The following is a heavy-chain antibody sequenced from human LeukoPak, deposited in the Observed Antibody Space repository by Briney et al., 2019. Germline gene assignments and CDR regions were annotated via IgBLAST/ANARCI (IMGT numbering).Heavy chain of an antibody. V-gene: IGHV4-31*03. D-gene: IGHD2-2*01. CDR3: ATPYCSSISCLDVFNM. CDR2: KYYSGSA. Sequence: SETLSLTCNVSGVSVSDGRYYWTWIRQHPGKGLEWIGYKYYSGSAKYNPSLKSRLTISIDASKNQFSLQLSSVTAADTATYYCATPYCSSISCLDVFNMWGQGTRVTVSS. J-gene: IGHJ3*02. CDR1: GVSVSDGRYY.